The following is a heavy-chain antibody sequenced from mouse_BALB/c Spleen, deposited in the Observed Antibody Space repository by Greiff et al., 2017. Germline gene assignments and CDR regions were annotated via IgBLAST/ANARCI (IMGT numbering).Heavy chain of an antibody. J-gene: IGHJ4*01. CDR2: ISSGGSYT. D-gene: IGHD2-2*01. CDR3: AREGGYDYAMDY. Sequence: EVQVVESGGGLVKPGGSLKLSCAASGFTFSSYAMSWVRQSPEKRLEWVAEISSGGSYTYYPDTVTGRFTISRDNAKHTLYLEMSSLRSEDTAMYYCAREGGYDYAMDYWGQGTAVTVSS. CDR1: GFTFSSYA. V-gene: IGHV5-9-4*01.